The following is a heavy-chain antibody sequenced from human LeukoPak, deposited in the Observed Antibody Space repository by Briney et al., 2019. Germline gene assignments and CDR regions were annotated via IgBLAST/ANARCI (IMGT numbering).Heavy chain of an antibody. CDR2: IYHSGST. V-gene: IGHV4-30-2*01. J-gene: IGHJ4*02. D-gene: IGHD7-27*01. CDR3: ARRPTGDPKFDY. Sequence: SETLSLTCAVSGGSISSGGYSWSWIRQPPGKGLEWIGYIYHSGSTYYNPSLTSRVTLSVDRSKNQFSLKLSSVTAADTAVYYCARRPTGDPKFDYWGQGTLVTVSS. CDR1: GGSISSGGYS.